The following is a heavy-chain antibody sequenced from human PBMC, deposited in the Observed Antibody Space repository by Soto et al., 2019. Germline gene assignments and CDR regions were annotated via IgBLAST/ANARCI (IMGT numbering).Heavy chain of an antibody. Sequence: SETLSLTCTVSGGSISSYYWSWIRQPPGKGLEWIGYIYYSGSTNYNPSLKSRVTISVDTSKNQFSLKLSSVTAADTAVYYCARARFFDYWGQGTLVTVSS. CDR2: IYYSGST. CDR3: ARARFFDY. J-gene: IGHJ4*02. CDR1: GGSISSYY. V-gene: IGHV4-59*01.